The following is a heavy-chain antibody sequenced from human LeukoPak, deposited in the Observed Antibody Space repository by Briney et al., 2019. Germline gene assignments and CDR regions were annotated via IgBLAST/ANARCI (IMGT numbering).Heavy chain of an antibody. J-gene: IGHJ4*02. D-gene: IGHD3-16*02. CDR2: ISYDGSNK. V-gene: IGHV3-30*18. CDR1: GFTFSSYG. CDR3: AKGSVGGSYRPVDY. Sequence: PGRSLRLSCAASGFTFSSYGMHWVRQAPGKGLEWVAVISYDGSNKYYADSVKGRFTISRDNSKNTLYLQMNSLRAEDTAVYYCAKGSVGGSYRPVDYWGQGTQVTVSS.